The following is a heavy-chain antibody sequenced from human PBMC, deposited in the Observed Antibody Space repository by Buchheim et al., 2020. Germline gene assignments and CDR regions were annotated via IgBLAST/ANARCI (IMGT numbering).Heavy chain of an antibody. CDR3: ARDYYYGSGSYYNAGSDY. CDR2: INPIGGST. J-gene: IGHJ4*02. Sequence: QVQLVQSGAEVKKPGASVKVSCKASGYTFTSYYMHWVRQAPGQGLEWMGIINPIGGSTSYAQKFQGRVTLTRARSTTTVTMELSSLRSEDTAVYYCARDYYYGSGSYYNAGSDYWGQGTL. CDR1: GYTFTSYY. V-gene: IGHV1-46*03. D-gene: IGHD3-10*01.